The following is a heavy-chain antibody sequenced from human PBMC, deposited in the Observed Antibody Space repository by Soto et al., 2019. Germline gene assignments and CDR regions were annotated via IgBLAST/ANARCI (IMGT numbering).Heavy chain of an antibody. J-gene: IGHJ5*02. CDR2: INAHSGGT. D-gene: IGHD6-6*01. CDR3: AKDLTRQLAYWLDP. Sequence: QVQLVQSGAAVKKPGASVKVSCKASGFSFTGYYIHWLRQAPGQGLEWMGWINAHSGGTEYAQKFQGRVNLTRDTSIATAYLTLTSLTSDETALYYCAKDLTRQLAYWLDPWGQGTQVTVSS. CDR1: GFSFTGYY. V-gene: IGHV1-2*02.